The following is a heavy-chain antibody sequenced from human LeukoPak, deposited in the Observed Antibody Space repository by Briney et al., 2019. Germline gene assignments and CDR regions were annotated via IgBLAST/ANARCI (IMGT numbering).Heavy chain of an antibody. CDR3: AREDPGDGYNSDYFDY. V-gene: IGHV4-61*02. D-gene: IGHD5-24*01. CDR1: GGSISSGSYY. J-gene: IGHJ4*02. CDR2: IYTSGST. Sequence: SETLSLTCTVSGGSISSGSYYWSWIRQPAGKGLEWIGRIYTSGSTNYNPSLKSRVTISVDTSKNQFSLKLTSVTAADMAVYYCAREDPGDGYNSDYFDYWGQGTLITVSS.